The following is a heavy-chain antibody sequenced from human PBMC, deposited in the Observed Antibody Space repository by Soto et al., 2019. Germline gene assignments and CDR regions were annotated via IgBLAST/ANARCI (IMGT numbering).Heavy chain of an antibody. V-gene: IGHV1-69*05. Sequence: QVQLVQSGAEVKKPGSSVKVSCKASGGTFSSYAISWVRQAPGQGLEWMGGIIPIFGTANYAQKFQGRVTIPTDESTSTAYMELSSLRSEDTAVYYCARVTTYYYDSSGWSRLDYWGQGPLVTVSS. D-gene: IGHD3-22*01. CDR1: GGTFSSYA. CDR2: IIPIFGTA. J-gene: IGHJ4*02. CDR3: ARVTTYYYDSSGWSRLDY.